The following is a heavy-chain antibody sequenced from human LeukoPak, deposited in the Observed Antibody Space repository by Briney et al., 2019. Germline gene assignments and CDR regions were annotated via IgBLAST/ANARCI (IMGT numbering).Heavy chain of an antibody. J-gene: IGHJ3*02. D-gene: IGHD3/OR15-3a*01. CDR2: MNPDSGGT. Sequence: ASVKVSCKASGYTFIGHYIHWVRQAPGQGLEWMVWMNPDSGGTNYAQKFQDRVTMNRDTSITTAYMELSRLTSDDTAIYYCARIMEYYDFTPRGFDIWGQGTMVAVSS. V-gene: IGHV1-2*02. CDR1: GYTFIGHY. CDR3: ARIMEYYDFTPRGFDI.